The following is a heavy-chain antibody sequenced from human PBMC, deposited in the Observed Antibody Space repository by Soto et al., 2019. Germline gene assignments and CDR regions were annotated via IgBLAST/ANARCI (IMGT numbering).Heavy chain of an antibody. V-gene: IGHV4-59*01. CDR2: IYYNGTT. D-gene: IGHD3-3*01. CDR3: ARSFYP. Sequence: QVQLQESGPGLVKPSETLSLTCTVSGGSISNYHWSWVRQPPGKRLEWIGYIYYNGTTSYNPSLKSRVTISVDMSKNHLSLTLTSVTAADTAVYYCARSFYPWGQGTLVTVSS. J-gene: IGHJ5*02. CDR1: GGSISNYH.